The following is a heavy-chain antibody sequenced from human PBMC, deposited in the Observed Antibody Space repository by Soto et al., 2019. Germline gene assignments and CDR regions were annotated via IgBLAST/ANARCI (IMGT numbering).Heavy chain of an antibody. J-gene: IGHJ3*02. CDR3: ARNREAFDI. CDR1: GGSISSYY. Sequence: TSETLCLTCTVAGGSISSYYWSWIRQPQGKGLEWIGYIYYSGSTNYNPSLKSRVTISVDTSKNQFSLKLSSVTAADPAVYYCARNREAFDIWGQGTMVTVSS. CDR2: IYYSGST. V-gene: IGHV4-59*08.